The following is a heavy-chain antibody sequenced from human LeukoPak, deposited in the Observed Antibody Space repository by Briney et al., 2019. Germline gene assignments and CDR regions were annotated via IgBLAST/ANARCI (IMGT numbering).Heavy chain of an antibody. Sequence: KPSETLSLTCAVYGGSFSGYYWSWIRQPAGKGLEWIGRIYTSGSTNYNPSLKSRVTISVDTSKNQFSLKLSSVTAADTAVYYCARGRGSYYPPRYYYYMDVWGKGTTVTVSS. V-gene: IGHV4-59*10. J-gene: IGHJ6*03. CDR1: GGSFSGYY. CDR3: ARGRGSYYPPRYYYYMDV. CDR2: IYTSGST. D-gene: IGHD1-26*01.